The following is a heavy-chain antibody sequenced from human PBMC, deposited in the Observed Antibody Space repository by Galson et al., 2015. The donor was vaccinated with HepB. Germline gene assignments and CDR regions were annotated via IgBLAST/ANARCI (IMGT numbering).Heavy chain of an antibody. J-gene: IGHJ6*02. V-gene: IGHV1-69*06. CDR3: ARDLGGLQTHTSPNGAFYYYYYGMDV. CDR2: IVPMLATA. CDR1: GGTISSYA. Sequence: SVKVSCKASGGTISSYAISWVRQAPGQGLEWMGGIVPMLATANYAQKFQGRVTITADRSTSTAYMELSSLRYEDTAVYYCARDLGGLQTHTSPNGAFYYYYYGMDVWGQGTTVTVSS. D-gene: IGHD2-2*01.